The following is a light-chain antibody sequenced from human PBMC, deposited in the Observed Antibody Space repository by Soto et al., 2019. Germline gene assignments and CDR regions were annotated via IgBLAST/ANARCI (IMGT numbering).Light chain of an antibody. J-gene: IGLJ1*01. CDR1: SSDVGRYNL. Sequence: QSVLTHPASVSWSPGHSITISCTGTSSDVGRYNLVSWYQQHPGKAPKPMIYEGSKRPSGVSNRFSGSKPGNTASLTISGLQAEDESDYYCCSYAGTSNFYVFGTGTKVTVL. CDR3: CSYAGTSNFYV. V-gene: IGLV2-23*01. CDR2: EGS.